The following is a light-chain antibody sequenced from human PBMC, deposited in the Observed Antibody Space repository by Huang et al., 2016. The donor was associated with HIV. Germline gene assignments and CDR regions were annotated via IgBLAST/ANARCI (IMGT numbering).Light chain of an antibody. CDR3: QQYNDWPPLT. CDR1: QGVRTN. V-gene: IGKV3D-15*01. J-gene: IGKJ4*01. CDR2: GAS. Sequence: EIVMTQSPASLSASLGERATLSCRASQGVRTNLAWYQQKPGQAPTLLIFGASTRATGTAPRFSGSGSGTDFTLTITSLQSADSAVYYCQQYNDWPPLTFGGGTKVEI.